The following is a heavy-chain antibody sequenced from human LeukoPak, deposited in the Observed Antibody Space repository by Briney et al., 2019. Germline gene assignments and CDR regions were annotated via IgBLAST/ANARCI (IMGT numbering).Heavy chain of an antibody. V-gene: IGHV3-64*01. CDR1: GFTFSSYA. CDR3: AGSGDAFDI. Sequence: GGSLRLSCAASGFTFSSYAMHWVRQAPGKGLEYVSAISSNGGSTYYAISVKGRFTISRDNSKNTLYLQMGSLRAEDMAVYYCAGSGDAFDIWGQGTMVTVSS. D-gene: IGHD3-10*01. CDR2: ISSNGGST. J-gene: IGHJ3*02.